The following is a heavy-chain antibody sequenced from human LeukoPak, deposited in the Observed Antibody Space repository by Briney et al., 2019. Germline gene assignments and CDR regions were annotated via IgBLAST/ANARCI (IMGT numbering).Heavy chain of an antibody. V-gene: IGHV4-61*08. Sequence: PSQTLSLTCAVSGGSISSGGYSWSWIRQPPGKGLEWIGYIYYSGSTNYNPSLKSRVTISVDTSKNQFSLKLSSVTAADTAVYYCARAAMVFNWFDPWGQGTLVTVSS. D-gene: IGHD5-18*01. CDR2: IYYSGST. CDR3: ARAAMVFNWFDP. J-gene: IGHJ5*02. CDR1: GGSISSGGYS.